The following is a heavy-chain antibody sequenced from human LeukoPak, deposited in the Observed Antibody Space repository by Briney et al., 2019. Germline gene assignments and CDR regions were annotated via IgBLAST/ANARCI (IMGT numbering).Heavy chain of an antibody. CDR2: IYYNGDT. D-gene: IGHD5-18*01. J-gene: IGHJ4*02. Sequence: NTSETLSLTCTVSGGSVSNSLYYWSWIRQPPGKGLEWIGYIYYNGDTNYNPSLKSRVIISIDTSSNQFSLRLNSMTAADTAVYYCARVLRAASWRSYDYWGQGSLVTVSS. V-gene: IGHV4-61*01. CDR3: ARVLRAASWRSYDY. CDR1: GGSVSNSLYY.